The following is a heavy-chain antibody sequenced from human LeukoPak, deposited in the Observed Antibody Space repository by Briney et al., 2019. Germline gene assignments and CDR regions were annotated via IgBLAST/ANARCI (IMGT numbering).Heavy chain of an antibody. CDR2: ISSNGDNT. CDR3: TRDSALLGVAFDL. D-gene: IGHD2-15*01. Sequence: GSLRLSRFTPGFPLKPYAFKLGRPAPGKGLGIGSGISSNGDNTDFADSAKGRFTISRDNSKSTLFLQMNSLRAEDTAVYFCTRDSALLGVAFDLWGQGTVVTVSS. CDR1: GFPLKPYA. J-gene: IGHJ3*01. V-gene: IGHV3-64D*06.